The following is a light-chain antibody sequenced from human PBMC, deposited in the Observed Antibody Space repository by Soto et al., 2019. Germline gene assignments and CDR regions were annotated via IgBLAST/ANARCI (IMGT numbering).Light chain of an antibody. CDR1: SSDVGGYNY. Sequence: QSALTQPASVSGSPGQSITISCTGTSSDVGGYNYVSWYQQHPGKAPKLMIYDVSNRPSGVSNRFPGSKSGNTASLTISGLKAEDEADYYCSSYTSSSTYVFGTGTKVTVL. J-gene: IGLJ1*01. CDR3: SSYTSSSTYV. CDR2: DVS. V-gene: IGLV2-14*01.